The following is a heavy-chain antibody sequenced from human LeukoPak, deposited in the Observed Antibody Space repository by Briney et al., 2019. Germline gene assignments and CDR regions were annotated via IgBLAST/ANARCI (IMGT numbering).Heavy chain of an antibody. J-gene: IGHJ4*02. CDR2: IYHSGGT. CDR1: GGSFSGYY. Sequence: SETLSLTCAVYGGSFSGYYWNWIRQPPGKGLEWIGYIYHSGGTNYNPSLKSRVTLLVDTSRNQFSLRLNSVTAADTAVYYCARDSSSGSYWDHWGQGTLVTVSS. CDR3: ARDSSSGSYWDH. D-gene: IGHD1-26*01. V-gene: IGHV4-59*01.